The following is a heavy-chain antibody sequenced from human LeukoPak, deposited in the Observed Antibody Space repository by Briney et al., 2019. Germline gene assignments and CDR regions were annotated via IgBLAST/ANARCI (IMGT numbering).Heavy chain of an antibody. CDR2: ISSGGTYK. Sequence: GGSLRLSCAASGFTFSDYTMNWVRPAPGKGLGWVSSISSGGTYKYYADSVKGRFTISRDNAQNSLYLQVNSLRAEDSSVYYCARPTTVTTISADAFDIWGQGTMVTVSS. V-gene: IGHV3-21*01. J-gene: IGHJ3*02. CDR3: ARPTTVTTISADAFDI. D-gene: IGHD4-17*01. CDR1: GFTFSDYT.